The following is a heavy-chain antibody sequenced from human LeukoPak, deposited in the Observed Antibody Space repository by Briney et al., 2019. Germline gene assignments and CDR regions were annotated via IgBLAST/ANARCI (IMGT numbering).Heavy chain of an antibody. D-gene: IGHD3-22*01. Sequence: PSETLSLTCTVSGGSIRSTTYYWGWIRQPPGKGLEWIGSIYYSGNTYYSPSLMSRVTISVDTSKNQFSLNLSSVTAADTAVYYCARAPHFFDTSGSRYYFDYWGQGALVTVSS. J-gene: IGHJ4*02. V-gene: IGHV4-39*07. CDR1: GGSIRSTTYY. CDR3: ARAPHFFDTSGSRYYFDY. CDR2: IYYSGNT.